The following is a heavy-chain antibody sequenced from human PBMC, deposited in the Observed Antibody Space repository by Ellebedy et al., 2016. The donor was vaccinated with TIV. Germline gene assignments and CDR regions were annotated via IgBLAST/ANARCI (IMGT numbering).Heavy chain of an antibody. Sequence: MPSETLSLTCAVSGASISSDQWWTWVRQPPGKGLEWIGETHPTKSSNYNPSLKSRVTMSVDKSKNQFSLNLTSVTAADTAVYYCARGGNWQFDYWGQGTLVTVSS. J-gene: IGHJ4*02. CDR1: GASISSDQW. V-gene: IGHV4-4*02. CDR3: ARGGNWQFDY. CDR2: THPTKSS. D-gene: IGHD1-1*01.